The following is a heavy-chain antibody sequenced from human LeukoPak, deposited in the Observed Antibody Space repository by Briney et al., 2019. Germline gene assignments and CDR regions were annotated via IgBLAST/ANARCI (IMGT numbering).Heavy chain of an antibody. CDR2: INDDGSDT. D-gene: IGHD5-12*01. Sequence: PGGSLRLSCAASGFTFKLYWMHWVRQDPGKRPVWVSRINDDGSDTIYADSVRGRFTISRDDAKNTVYLQMNNLRAEDMAVYYCAKQSRTSGYYIDYWGQGTLVTVSS. CDR1: GFTFKLYW. J-gene: IGHJ4*02. CDR3: AKQSRTSGYYIDY. V-gene: IGHV3-74*01.